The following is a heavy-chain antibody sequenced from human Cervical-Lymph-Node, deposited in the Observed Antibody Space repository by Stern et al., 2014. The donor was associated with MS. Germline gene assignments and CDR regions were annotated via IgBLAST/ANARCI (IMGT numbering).Heavy chain of an antibody. J-gene: IGHJ4*02. CDR3: ARHATPLTGPDY. Sequence: VQLVQSGGGLVKPGGSLRLSCAASGFSFSTYSVNWVRQTPGKGLEGVSSHSSSCGYIYYAVAVKALFTISRDNAKNSLYLQMNSLSAEDTAIYYCARHATPLTGPDYWGQGTLVPVSS. CDR1: GFSFSTYS. V-gene: IGHV3-21*01. CDR2: HSSSCGYI. D-gene: IGHD3-9*01.